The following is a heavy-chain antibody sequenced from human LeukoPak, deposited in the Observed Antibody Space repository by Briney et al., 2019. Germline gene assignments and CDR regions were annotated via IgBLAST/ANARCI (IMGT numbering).Heavy chain of an antibody. D-gene: IGHD2-2*01. Sequence: SETLSLTCTVSGGSISSYYWSWIRQPPGKGLEWIGYIYYSGSTNYNPSLKSRVTISVDTSKNQFSLKLSSVTAADTAVYYCARHAVVPAAPLLGPSDFDYWGQGTLVTVSS. CDR2: IYYSGST. CDR3: ARHAVVPAAPLLGPSDFDY. J-gene: IGHJ4*02. V-gene: IGHV4-59*08. CDR1: GGSISSYY.